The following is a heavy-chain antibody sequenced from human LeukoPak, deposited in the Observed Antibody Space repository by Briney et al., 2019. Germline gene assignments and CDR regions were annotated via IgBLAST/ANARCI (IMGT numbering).Heavy chain of an antibody. CDR1: GYTFTSYG. CDR2: ISAYNGNT. CDR3: ARVGSSGWYYYYYYMDV. J-gene: IGHJ6*03. D-gene: IGHD6-19*01. Sequence: ASVKVSCKASGYTFTSYGISWVRQAPGQGLEWMGWISAYNGNTNYAQKLQGRVTMTTDTSTSTAYMELRSLRSDDTAVYYCARVGSSGWYYYYYYMDVWGKGTTVTVSS. V-gene: IGHV1-18*01.